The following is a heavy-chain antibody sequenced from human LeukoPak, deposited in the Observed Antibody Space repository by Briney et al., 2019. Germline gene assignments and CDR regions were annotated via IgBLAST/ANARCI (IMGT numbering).Heavy chain of an antibody. V-gene: IGHV1-2*06. D-gene: IGHD3-9*01. Sequence: GASMKVSCKASGDTFTAYYMHWVRQAPGQGLGWMGRINPNNGGTNYAQKFQGRVTMTRDTSISTAYMDLSRLRSDDTAVYYCARDNYDILTGYHDFNYWGQGTLVTVSS. CDR2: INPNNGGT. J-gene: IGHJ4*02. CDR3: ARDNYDILTGYHDFNY. CDR1: GDTFTAYY.